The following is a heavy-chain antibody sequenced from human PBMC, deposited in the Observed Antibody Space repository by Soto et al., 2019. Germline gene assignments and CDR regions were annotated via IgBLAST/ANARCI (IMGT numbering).Heavy chain of an antibody. D-gene: IGHD5-18*01. CDR2: INSDESST. CDR1: GFTFRSYW. CDR3: ARDGYTYGYGDMDV. J-gene: IGHJ6*02. V-gene: IGHV3-74*01. Sequence: EVQLVESGGGLVQPGGSLRLSCAASGFTFRSYWMHWVRQAPGKGLVWVSRINSDESSTNYADSVKGRFTISRDNAKNKLYLQMNRLRAEDTAVYYCARDGYTYGYGDMDVCGQGTTVPVSS.